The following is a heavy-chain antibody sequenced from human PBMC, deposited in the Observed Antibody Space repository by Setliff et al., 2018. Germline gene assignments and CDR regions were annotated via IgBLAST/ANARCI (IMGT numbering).Heavy chain of an antibody. J-gene: IGHJ4*02. CDR1: GVSVSRHH. V-gene: IGHV4-4*08. CDR3: ARRDSTGYYGYSFDF. Sequence: SETLSLTCIVSGVSVSRHHWSWIRQPPGKTLEWIGYIYTGGSTTYNPSLKSRVTISVAPSKNQVSLKLTSVSAADTAVYYCARRDSTGYYGYSFDFWGQGTLVTVSS. CDR2: IYTGGST. D-gene: IGHD3-22*01.